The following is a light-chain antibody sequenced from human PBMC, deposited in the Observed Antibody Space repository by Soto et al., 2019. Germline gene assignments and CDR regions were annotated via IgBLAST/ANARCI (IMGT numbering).Light chain of an antibody. J-gene: IGLJ1*01. CDR2: DVT. V-gene: IGLV2-11*01. CDR3: CSYAGSSVYV. CDR1: SIDVDDY. Sequence: QSALTQPRSVSGSPGQSVTISCSGTSIDVDDYVSWYQQHPGKAPKVIIYDVTERPSGVSNRFSGSKSGNTASLTISGLQAEDEADYYCCSYAGSSVYVFGTGTKVTVL.